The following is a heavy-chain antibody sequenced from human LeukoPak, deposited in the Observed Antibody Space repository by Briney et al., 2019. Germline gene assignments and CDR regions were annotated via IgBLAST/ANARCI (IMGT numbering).Heavy chain of an antibody. CDR1: GYTFTSYY. CDR2: IIPIFGTA. CDR3: ARASTNYYYDSSGYYYGDAFDI. D-gene: IGHD3-22*01. Sequence: SVNVSCKASGYTFTSYYMHWVRQAPGQGLEWMGGIIPIFGTANYAQKFQGRVTITADESTSTAYMELSSLRSEDTAVYYCARASTNYYYDSSGYYYGDAFDIWGQGTMVTVSS. J-gene: IGHJ3*02. V-gene: IGHV1-69*13.